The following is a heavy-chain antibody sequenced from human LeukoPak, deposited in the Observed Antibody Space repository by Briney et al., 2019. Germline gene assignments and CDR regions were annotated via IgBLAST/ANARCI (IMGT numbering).Heavy chain of an antibody. CDR1: GFSFTSYW. V-gene: IGHV3-7*01. CDR2: IKEDGSVK. J-gene: IGHJ2*01. CDR3: AREASVTNWYFDL. D-gene: IGHD2-2*01. Sequence: GGSLRLSCAASGFSFTSYWMSWVRQAPGKGLEWVANIKEDGSVKFYVDSVRGRFTTSRDNSKNMLYLQMNSLRTEDTAVYYCAREASVTNWYFDLWGRGALVSVSS.